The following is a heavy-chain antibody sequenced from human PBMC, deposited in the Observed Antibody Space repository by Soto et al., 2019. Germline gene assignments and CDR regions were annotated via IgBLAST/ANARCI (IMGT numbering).Heavy chain of an antibody. Sequence: PGGSLRLSCSASVFTFSSYSMNWFRQAPGKGLEWVSSISSSSSYIYYADSVKGRFTISRDNAKNSLYLQMNSLRAEDTAVYYCARDEQQLVRGWFDPWGQGTLVTVSS. CDR3: ARDEQQLVRGWFDP. CDR1: VFTFSSYS. J-gene: IGHJ5*02. V-gene: IGHV3-21*01. CDR2: ISSSSSYI. D-gene: IGHD6-13*01.